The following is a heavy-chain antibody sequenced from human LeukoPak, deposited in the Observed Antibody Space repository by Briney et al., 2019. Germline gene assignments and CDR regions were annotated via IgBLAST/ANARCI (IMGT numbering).Heavy chain of an antibody. Sequence: SETLSLTYTVSGGSISSYYWSWIRQPPGKGLEWIGYIHYSGSTNYNPSLKSRVTISADTSKNQFSLKLSSVTAADTAVYYCARTFWGTYTDYWGQGTLVTVSS. V-gene: IGHV4-59*01. D-gene: IGHD3-16*01. J-gene: IGHJ4*02. CDR2: IHYSGST. CDR1: GGSISSYY. CDR3: ARTFWGTYTDY.